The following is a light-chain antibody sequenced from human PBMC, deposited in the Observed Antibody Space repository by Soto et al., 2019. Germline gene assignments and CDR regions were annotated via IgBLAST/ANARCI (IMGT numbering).Light chain of an antibody. V-gene: IGKV3-20*01. CDR1: QSVR. Sequence: EIVLTQSTGTLSLSPGERATLSCRASQSVRLGWYQQKPGQAPRLLIFGASNRATGIPDRFSGSGSGTDFTLTISRLEPEDFAVYYCQQYGNSPRTFGQGTRVEIK. CDR2: GAS. J-gene: IGKJ5*01. CDR3: QQYGNSPRT.